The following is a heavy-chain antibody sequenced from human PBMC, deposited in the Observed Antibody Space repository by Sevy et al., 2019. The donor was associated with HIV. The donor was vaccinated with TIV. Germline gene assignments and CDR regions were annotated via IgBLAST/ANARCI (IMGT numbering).Heavy chain of an antibody. CDR1: GFTVSNNF. V-gene: IGHV3-53*01. CDR3: ARVIDGYHREFNYFYYYMDV. CDR2: VYSDLRT. Sequence: GGSLRLSCAVSGFTVSNNFLNWVRQSPGKGLEWVSTVYSDLRTFYADSVKGRFTVSRDDHKNALYLQMNSLRAEDTAVYYCARVIDGYHREFNYFYYYMDVWGKGTTVTVSS. J-gene: IGHJ6*03. D-gene: IGHD5-12*01.